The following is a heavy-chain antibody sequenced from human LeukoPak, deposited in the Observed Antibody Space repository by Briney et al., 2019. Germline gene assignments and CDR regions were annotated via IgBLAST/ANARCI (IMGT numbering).Heavy chain of an antibody. CDR2: IFHGDSDT. J-gene: IGHJ3*02. V-gene: IGHV5-51*01. CDR1: GNSITTYW. Sequence: GQSLKISCQASGNSITTYWIGWVRQKPGKGLEWMGLIFHGDSDTKYSTYFQGQVTISAHKSISTAYLQWSSLKASDTAMYYCATYFAGAETFDIWGQGTMVTVSS. CDR3: ATYFAGAETFDI. D-gene: IGHD3-16*01.